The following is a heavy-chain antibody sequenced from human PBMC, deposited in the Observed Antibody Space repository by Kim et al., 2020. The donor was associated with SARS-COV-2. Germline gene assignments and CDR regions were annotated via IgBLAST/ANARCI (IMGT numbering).Heavy chain of an antibody. J-gene: IGHJ5*02. CDR3: ARERGGYSYLNWFDP. V-gene: IGHV4-34*01. D-gene: IGHD5-18*01. Sequence: SETLSLTCAVYGGSFSGYYWSWIRQPPGKGLEWIGEINHSGSTNYNPSLKSRVTISVDTSKNQFSLKLSSVTAADTAVYYCARERGGYSYLNWFDPWGQGTLVTVSS. CDR1: GGSFSGYY. CDR2: INHSGST.